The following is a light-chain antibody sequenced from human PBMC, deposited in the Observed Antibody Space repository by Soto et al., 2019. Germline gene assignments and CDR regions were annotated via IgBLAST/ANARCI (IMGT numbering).Light chain of an antibody. Sequence: DIQLTQSPSSVSASVGDRVTITCRASQVISGYLAWYQQKPGKVPKLLIYAASSLQSGVPLRFSGSGSGTDFTLTISSLQAEDSATYYCQQANSFPLTFGGGTKVDIK. CDR3: QQANSFPLT. J-gene: IGKJ4*01. CDR1: QVISGY. V-gene: IGKV1-12*01. CDR2: AAS.